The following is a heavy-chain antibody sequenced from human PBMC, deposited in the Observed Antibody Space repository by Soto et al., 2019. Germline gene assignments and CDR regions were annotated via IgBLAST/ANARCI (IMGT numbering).Heavy chain of an antibody. Sequence: SETLSLTCTVSGGSISSGGYYWSWIRQHPGKGLEWIGYIYYSGSTYYNPSLKSRVTISVDTSKNQFSLKLSSVTAADTAVYYCARTLVMVAATDNWFDPWGQGTLVTVSS. J-gene: IGHJ5*02. V-gene: IGHV4-31*03. CDR2: IYYSGST. D-gene: IGHD2-15*01. CDR3: ARTLVMVAATDNWFDP. CDR1: GGSISSGGYY.